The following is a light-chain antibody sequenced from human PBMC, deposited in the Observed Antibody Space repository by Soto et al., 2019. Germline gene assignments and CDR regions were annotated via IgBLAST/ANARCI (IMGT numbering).Light chain of an antibody. CDR1: QSVGSN. Sequence: EIVMTQSPATLSVSPGERATLSCRASQSVGSNLAWYQQKPGQVPRLLIYDASSRATGIPARFSASGSGTEFTLTITSLQSEDLAVYYCQPYDSWRTFGQGTKVEIK. CDR3: QPYDSWRT. CDR2: DAS. V-gene: IGKV3-15*01. J-gene: IGKJ1*01.